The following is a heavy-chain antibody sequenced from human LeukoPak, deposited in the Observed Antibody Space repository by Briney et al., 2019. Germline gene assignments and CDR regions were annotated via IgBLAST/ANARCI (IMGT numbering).Heavy chain of an antibody. CDR1: SGSISSSSYY. V-gene: IGHV4-39*01. CDR2: IYYSGST. D-gene: IGHD1-26*01. J-gene: IGHJ3*02. CDR3: ARHSENAKSVFRYSPEWELPDAFDI. Sequence: SETLSLTCTVSSGSISSSSYYWGWIRQPPGKGLEWIGSIYYSGSTHYNPSLKSRVPISVDTSKNQFSLKLSSVTAADTAVYYCARHSENAKSVFRYSPEWELPDAFDIWGQGTMVTVSS.